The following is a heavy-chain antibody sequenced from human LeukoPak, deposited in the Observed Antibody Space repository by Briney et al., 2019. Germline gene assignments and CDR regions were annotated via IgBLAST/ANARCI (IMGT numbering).Heavy chain of an antibody. D-gene: IGHD5-12*01. CDR1: GFTLIDYN. CDR3: AKDRRGYSGQIDI. CDR2: IQFDGTTE. Sequence: GGSLRLSCGASGFTLIDYNMHWVRQAPGKGLEYVAFIQFDGTTEYYTDSVKGRFTMSRDKSKNTLYLQMNSLRGGDTAVYYCAKDRRGYSGQIDIWGQGTMVTVS. J-gene: IGHJ3*02. V-gene: IGHV3-30*02.